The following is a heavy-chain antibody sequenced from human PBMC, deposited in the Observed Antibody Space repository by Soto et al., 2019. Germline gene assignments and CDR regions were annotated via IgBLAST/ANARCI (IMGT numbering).Heavy chain of an antibody. CDR2: INHSGST. D-gene: IGHD6-6*01. V-gene: IGHV4-34*01. Sequence: PSETLSLTCAVDGGYFSCYYWSWIRQHPGKGLEWIGEINHSGSTNYNPSLKSRVTISVDTSKNQFSLKLSSVTAADTAVYYCARRAKNSSSSGRYYYGMDVWGQGTTVTVSS. J-gene: IGHJ6*02. CDR1: GGYFSCYY. CDR3: ARRAKNSSSSGRYYYGMDV.